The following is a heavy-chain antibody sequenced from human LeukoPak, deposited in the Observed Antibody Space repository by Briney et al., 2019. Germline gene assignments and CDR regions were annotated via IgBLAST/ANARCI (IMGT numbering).Heavy chain of an antibody. CDR1: GGSISSSSYY. J-gene: IGHJ4*02. D-gene: IGHD6-19*01. V-gene: IGHV4-39*07. CDR3: ARDLWGIAVAGKGYFDY. CDR2: IYYSGST. Sequence: SETLSLTCTVPGGSISSSSYYWGWMRQPPGKALEWIGSIYYSGSTYYNPSLKSRVTISVDTSKNQFSLKLSSVTAEDTAVYYCARDLWGIAVAGKGYFDYWGQGTLVTVSS.